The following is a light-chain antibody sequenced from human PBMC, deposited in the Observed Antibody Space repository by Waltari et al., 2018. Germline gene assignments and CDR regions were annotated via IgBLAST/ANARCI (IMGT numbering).Light chain of an antibody. V-gene: IGKV3-11*01. CDR1: HGCYRH. CDR3: QRRSNCPLT. Sequence: CCGSHGCYRHVPCHQQRPGQSPRHLSYEASNRDTGIPARFSGSGSGTDFTLTISRLQPDDCAVHYCQRRSNCPLTFGGGTKLVFK. CDR2: EAS. J-gene: IGKJ4*01.